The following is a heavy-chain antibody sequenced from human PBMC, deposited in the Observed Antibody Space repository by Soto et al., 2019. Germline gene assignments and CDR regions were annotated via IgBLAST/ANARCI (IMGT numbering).Heavy chain of an antibody. CDR2: IKDDGGDE. J-gene: IGHJ4*02. Sequence: EVQLVESGGGLVQPGGSLRLSCAASGFTFSPYWMSWVRQAPGKGLEWVAIIKDDGGDEHYLEAVRGRFTISRDNAKKSLYLAMDSLRVEETAVYYCAGGSGWISDSWGQGTLVTVSS. D-gene: IGHD6-19*01. CDR1: GFTFSPYW. CDR3: AGGSGWISDS. V-gene: IGHV3-7*05.